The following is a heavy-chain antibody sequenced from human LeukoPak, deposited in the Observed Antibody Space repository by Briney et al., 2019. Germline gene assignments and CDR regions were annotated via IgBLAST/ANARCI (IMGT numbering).Heavy chain of an antibody. D-gene: IGHD6-19*01. Sequence: SETLSLTCAVYGGSFSGYYWSWIRQPPGKGLEWIGEINHSGSTIYNPSLKSRVTISVDTSKNQFSLKLSSVTAADTAVYYCARRQWLAPTYDYWGQGTLVTVSS. CDR1: GGSFSGYY. V-gene: IGHV4-34*01. CDR2: INHSGST. CDR3: ARRQWLAPTYDY. J-gene: IGHJ4*02.